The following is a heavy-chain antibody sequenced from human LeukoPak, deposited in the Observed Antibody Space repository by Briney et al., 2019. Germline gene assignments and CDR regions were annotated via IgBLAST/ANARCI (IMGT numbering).Heavy chain of an antibody. D-gene: IGHD2-2*01. CDR1: GGSISSSSYY. V-gene: IGHV4-39*01. CDR2: IYYSGST. J-gene: IGHJ3*02. Sequence: SSETLSLTCTVSGGSISSSSYYWGWIRQPPGKGLEWIGSIYYSGSTYYNPSLKSRVTISVDTSKNQFSLKLSSVTAADTAVYYCARQSHGYCSSTSCYGGPMDAFDIWGQGTMVTVSS. CDR3: ARQSHGYCSSTSCYGGPMDAFDI.